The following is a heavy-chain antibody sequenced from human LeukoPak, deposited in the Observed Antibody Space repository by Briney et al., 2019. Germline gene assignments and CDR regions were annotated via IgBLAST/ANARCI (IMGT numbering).Heavy chain of an antibody. V-gene: IGHV3-53*01. CDR1: GFTVSNDY. CDR3: ASEKTGRDY. Sequence: PGGSLRLSCAASGFTVSNDYMSWVRQAPGKGLEWVSVLYSGGTTYYLDSVKGRFTISRDSSKNTLYLQMNSLRAEDTAIYYCASEKTGRDYWGQGTQVTVSS. CDR2: LYSGGTT. D-gene: IGHD1-1*01. J-gene: IGHJ4*02.